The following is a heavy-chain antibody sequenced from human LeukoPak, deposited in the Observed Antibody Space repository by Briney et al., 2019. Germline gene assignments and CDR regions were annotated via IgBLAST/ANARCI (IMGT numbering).Heavy chain of an antibody. CDR3: TTLTMIVGTHLDY. V-gene: IGHV3-49*03. D-gene: IGHD3-22*01. Sequence: GGSLRLSCTVSGFNFGDYGLSWFRQAPGKGLEWVGFIRSKGYGGTTDYPAPVKGRFSISRDDSKNTLYLQMNSLKTEDTAMYYCTTLTMIVGTHLDYWGQGALVTVSS. CDR2: IRSKGYGGTT. CDR1: GFNFGDYG. J-gene: IGHJ4*02.